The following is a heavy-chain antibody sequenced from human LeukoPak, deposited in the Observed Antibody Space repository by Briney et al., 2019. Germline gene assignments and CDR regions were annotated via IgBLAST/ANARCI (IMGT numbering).Heavy chain of an antibody. CDR3: ARDLSPSDFWSGYYTAFDY. Sequence: PGGSLRLSCAASGFTFSSYAMHWVRQAPGKGLEYVSAISSDGGSTYYANSVKGRSTISRDNSKKTLYLQMGSLRAEDMGVYYCARDLSPSDFWSGYYTAFDYWGQGTLVTVSS. CDR1: GFTFSSYA. V-gene: IGHV3-64*01. CDR2: ISSDGGST. J-gene: IGHJ4*02. D-gene: IGHD3-3*01.